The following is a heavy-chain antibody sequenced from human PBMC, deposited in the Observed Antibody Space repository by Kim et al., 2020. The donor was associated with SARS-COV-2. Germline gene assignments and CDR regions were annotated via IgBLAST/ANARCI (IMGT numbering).Heavy chain of an antibody. CDR2: ISGSGGST. J-gene: IGHJ4*02. CDR3: AKNPPHKMTTVVRHFDY. V-gene: IGHV3-23*01. CDR1: GFTFSSYA. D-gene: IGHD4-17*01. Sequence: GGSLRLSCAASGFTFSSYAMSWVRQAPGKGLEWVSAISGSGGSTYYADSVKGRFTISRDNSKNTLYLQMNSLRAEDTAVYYCAKNPPHKMTTVVRHFDYWGQGTLVTVSS.